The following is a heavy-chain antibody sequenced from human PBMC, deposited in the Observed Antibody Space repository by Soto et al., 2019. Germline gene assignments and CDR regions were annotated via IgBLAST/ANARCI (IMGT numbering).Heavy chain of an antibody. J-gene: IGHJ5*02. D-gene: IGHD2-15*01. CDR3: ARGSGGSFHWFDP. CDR1: GGAIISYY. V-gene: IGHV4-59*01. CDR2: IYYSGST. Sequence: SETLSLTCTVSGGAIISYYCIFSRQPPGKGLEWIVYIYYSGSTNYNPSLKSRVTISVDTSKNQFSLKLSSVTAADTAVYYCARGSGGSFHWFDPWGQGTLVTVSS.